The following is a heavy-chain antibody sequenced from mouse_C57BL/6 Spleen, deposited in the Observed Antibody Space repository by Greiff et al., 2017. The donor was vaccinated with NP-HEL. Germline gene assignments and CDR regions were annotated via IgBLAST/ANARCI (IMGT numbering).Heavy chain of an antibody. Sequence: VQLQQSGPGLVAPSQSLSITCTVSGFSLTSYGVDWVRQPPGKGLEWLGVIWGGGSKNYNSALMSRLSISKDNSKSHVFLQKNRLQTDHTAIYYCAKHRYVRAMDYWGQGTSVTVSS. CDR3: AKHRYVRAMDY. J-gene: IGHJ4*01. V-gene: IGHV2-9*01. CDR2: IWGGGSK. CDR1: GFSLTSYG.